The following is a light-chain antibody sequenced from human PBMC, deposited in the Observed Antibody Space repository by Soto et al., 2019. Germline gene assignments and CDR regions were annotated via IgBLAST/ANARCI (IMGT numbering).Light chain of an antibody. V-gene: IGKV4-1*01. Sequence: DIVMTQSPDSLAVSLGERATINCKSSQSVLYSSNNKNYLAWYQQKPGQPPRLLIYWASTRESGVPDRFSGSGSGTDLTLTISSLQAEDVAVYYCQQYYSPWTFGQGTKVELK. CDR1: QSVLYSSNNKNY. CDR3: QQYYSPWT. J-gene: IGKJ1*01. CDR2: WAS.